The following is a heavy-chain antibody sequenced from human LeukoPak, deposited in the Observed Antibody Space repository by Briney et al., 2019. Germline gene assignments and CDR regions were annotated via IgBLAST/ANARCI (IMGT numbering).Heavy chain of an antibody. CDR2: IYHSGST. D-gene: IGHD6-19*01. V-gene: IGHV4-30-2*01. J-gene: IGHJ4*02. CDR3: ARGRYSSGWSTRHYSDY. CDR1: GGSISSGGYS. Sequence: SETLSLTCAVSGGSISSGGYSWSWIRQPPGKGLEWIGYIYHSGSTYYNPSLKSRVTISVDRSKNQFSLKLSSVTAADTAVYYCARGRYSSGWSTRHYSDYWGQGTLVTVSS.